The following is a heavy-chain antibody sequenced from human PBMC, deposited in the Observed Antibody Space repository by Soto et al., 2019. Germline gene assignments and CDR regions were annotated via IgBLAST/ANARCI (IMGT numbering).Heavy chain of an antibody. J-gene: IGHJ6*02. CDR2: IYYSGST. CDR1: GGSISSGGYY. D-gene: IGHD2-8*01. Sequence: KPSETLSLTCTVSGGSISSGGYYWSWIRQHPGKGLEWIGYIYYSGSTYYNPSLKSRVTISVDTSKNQFSLKLSSVTAADTAVYYCARVRRHVTNGACYDCRYYYGMDVWGQGTTVTVSS. CDR3: ARVRRHVTNGACYDCRYYYGMDV. V-gene: IGHV4-31*03.